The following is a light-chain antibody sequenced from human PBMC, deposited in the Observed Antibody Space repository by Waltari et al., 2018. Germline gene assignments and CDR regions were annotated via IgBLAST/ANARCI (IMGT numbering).Light chain of an antibody. CDR1: VLGKKF. Sequence: SSELTQPPSVSVSPGQTARITSSGDVLGKKFIRWFQQKPGQAPVLLIFRDSERPAGIPERFAGSSSGTTVTLTISGAQVEDEADYYCFTVDDNSLRLFGGGTKLTVL. J-gene: IGLJ2*01. CDR3: FTVDDNSLRL. CDR2: RDS. V-gene: IGLV3-27*01.